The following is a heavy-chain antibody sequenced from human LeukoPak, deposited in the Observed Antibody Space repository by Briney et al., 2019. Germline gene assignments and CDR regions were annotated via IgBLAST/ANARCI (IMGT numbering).Heavy chain of an antibody. Sequence: GGSLRLSCAASGFTFSNYAMHWVRQAPGKGLEWVAVISYDGSDKYYADSVKGRFTISRDNSKNTLYLQMNSLRPEDTAVYYWARDWGRRYSCGWYGDFDYWGQGTLVTVSS. CDR3: ARDWGRRYSCGWYGDFDY. CDR2: ISYDGSDK. CDR1: GFTFSNYA. V-gene: IGHV3-30-3*01. D-gene: IGHD6-19*01. J-gene: IGHJ4*02.